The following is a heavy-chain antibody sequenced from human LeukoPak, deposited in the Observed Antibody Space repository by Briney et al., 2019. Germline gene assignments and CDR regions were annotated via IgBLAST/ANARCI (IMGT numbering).Heavy chain of an antibody. CDR2: IYYSGST. CDR3: ARGTYSSSWYYYYGMDV. V-gene: IGHV4-61*01. Sequence: PSETLSLTCTVSGGSVNSGSYYWSWIRQPPGKGLEWIGYIYYSGSTNYNPSLKSRVTISVDTSKNQFSLKLSSVTAADTAVYYCARGTYSSSWYYYYGMDVWGQGTTVTVSS. D-gene: IGHD6-13*01. CDR1: GGSVNSGSYY. J-gene: IGHJ6*02.